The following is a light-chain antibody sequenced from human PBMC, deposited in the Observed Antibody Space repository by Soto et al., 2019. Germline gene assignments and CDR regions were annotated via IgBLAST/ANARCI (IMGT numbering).Light chain of an antibody. CDR1: QSISSW. CDR2: KAY. Sequence: DIQMTQSPSTLSASVGDRVTITCRASQSISSWLAWYQQKPGKAPKLLIYKAYNLESGVPSRFSGSGSGTVFTLTISSLQPDDFATYYCQQYNSYWTFGQGTKVEIK. CDR3: QQYNSYWT. V-gene: IGKV1-5*03. J-gene: IGKJ1*01.